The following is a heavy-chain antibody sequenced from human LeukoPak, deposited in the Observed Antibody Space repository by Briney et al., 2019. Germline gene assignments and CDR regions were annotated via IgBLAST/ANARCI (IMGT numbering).Heavy chain of an antibody. CDR3: ARVRYDSSGYYYYYFDY. Sequence: ATVKVSCKASGYTFTGYYMHWVRQAPGQGLEWMGWINPNSGGTNYAQKFQGRVTMTRDTSISTAYMELSRLRSDDTAVYYCARVRYDSSGYYYYYFDYWGQGTLVTVSS. J-gene: IGHJ4*02. D-gene: IGHD3-22*01. CDR2: INPNSGGT. V-gene: IGHV1-2*02. CDR1: GYTFTGYY.